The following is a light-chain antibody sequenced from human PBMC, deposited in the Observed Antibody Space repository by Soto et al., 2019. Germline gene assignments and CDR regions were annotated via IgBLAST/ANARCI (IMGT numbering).Light chain of an antibody. CDR2: GAS. V-gene: IGKV3-20*01. CDR3: QQYGSSPLT. CDR1: QSVSSSY. J-gene: IGKJ4*01. Sequence: EIVLTQSPGTLSLSPGERATLSCRASQSVSSSYLAWYQQKPGQAPGLLIYGASIRATGIPDRFSGSGSGTDFTLTISRLEPEDFAVYYCQQYGSSPLTFGGGTKVEIK.